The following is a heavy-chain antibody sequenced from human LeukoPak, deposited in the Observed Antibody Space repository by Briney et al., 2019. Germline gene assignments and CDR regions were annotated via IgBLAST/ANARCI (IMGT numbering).Heavy chain of an antibody. V-gene: IGHV3-74*01. D-gene: IGHD3-10*01. CDR2: INSDGSGT. CDR3: TRDVSGVGIDY. CDR1: GFTFSGHG. J-gene: IGHJ4*02. Sequence: GGSLRLSCAASGFTFSGHGMNWVRQAPGKGLEWVSRINSDGSGTGYADSLKGRFTISRDNANNTLYLQMNSLRAEDTAVYYCTRDVSGVGIDYWGQGTPVTVSS.